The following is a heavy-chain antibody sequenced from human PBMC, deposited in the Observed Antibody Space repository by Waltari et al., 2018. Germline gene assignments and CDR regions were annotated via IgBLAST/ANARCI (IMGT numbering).Heavy chain of an antibody. CDR1: GGSVSSGSYY. CDR3: AILKSSSGWYPLVSTNYYFDY. Sequence: QVQLQESGPGLVKPSETLSLTCTVSGGSVSSGSYYWSWIRQPPGQGLGWIGYIYYSGSTNYNPSLKSRVTISVDTSKNQFSLKLSSVTAADTAVYYCAILKSSSGWYPLVSTNYYFDYWGQGTLVTVSS. J-gene: IGHJ4*02. D-gene: IGHD6-19*01. V-gene: IGHV4-61*01. CDR2: IYYSGST.